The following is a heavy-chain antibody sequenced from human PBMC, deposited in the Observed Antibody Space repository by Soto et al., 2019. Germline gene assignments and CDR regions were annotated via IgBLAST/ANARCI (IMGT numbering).Heavy chain of an antibody. CDR1: GYSFTSYW. Sequence: GESLKISCKGSGYSFTSYWIGWVRQMPGKGLEWMGIIYPGDSDTRYSPSFQGQVTISADKSISTAYLQWSSLRSEDTAVYYCARELNDYTARNFDYWGQGTLVTVSS. CDR2: IYPGDSDT. D-gene: IGHD4-4*01. CDR3: ARELNDYTARNFDY. J-gene: IGHJ4*02. V-gene: IGHV5-51*01.